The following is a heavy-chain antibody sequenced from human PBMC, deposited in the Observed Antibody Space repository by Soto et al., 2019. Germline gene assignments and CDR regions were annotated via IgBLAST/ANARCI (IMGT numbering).Heavy chain of an antibody. V-gene: IGHV4-39*01. J-gene: IGHJ4*02. Sequence: PSETLSLTCTVSGGPISSSSYYWGWIRQPPGKGLEWIGSIYYSGSTNYNPSLKSRVTISIDASKNQFSLKVSSVTAADTAVYYCARQREYSYGLDYWGQGTLVTVSS. CDR1: GGPISSSSYY. CDR3: ARQREYSYGLDY. D-gene: IGHD5-18*01. CDR2: IYYSGST.